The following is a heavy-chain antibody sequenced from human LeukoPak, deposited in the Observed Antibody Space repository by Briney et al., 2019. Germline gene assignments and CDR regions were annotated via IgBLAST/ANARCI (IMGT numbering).Heavy chain of an antibody. Sequence: ASVTVTCKASGYTFSGYYLHWVRQAPGQGLEWMGWINPNSGDSTYAQNFQGRVTITRDTSINTAYMELSRLRSDDTAVYHCARDLGSYSTFDYTGQGTLVTVSS. CDR3: ARDLGSYSTFDY. D-gene: IGHD1-26*01. V-gene: IGHV1-2*02. J-gene: IGHJ4*02. CDR1: GYTFSGYY. CDR2: INPNSGDS.